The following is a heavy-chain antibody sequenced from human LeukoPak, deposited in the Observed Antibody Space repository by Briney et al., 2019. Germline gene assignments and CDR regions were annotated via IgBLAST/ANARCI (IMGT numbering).Heavy chain of an antibody. V-gene: IGHV4-4*07. CDR3: AKGGSSSDYYYYMDV. CDR1: GGSISSYY. J-gene: IGHJ6*03. Sequence: SETLSLTCTVSGGSISSYYWSWIRQPAGKGLEWIGRIYTSGSTNYNPSLKSRVTMSVDTSKNQFSLKLSSVTAADTAVYYCAKGGSSSDYYYYMDVWGKGTTVTVSS. CDR2: IYTSGST. D-gene: IGHD6-6*01.